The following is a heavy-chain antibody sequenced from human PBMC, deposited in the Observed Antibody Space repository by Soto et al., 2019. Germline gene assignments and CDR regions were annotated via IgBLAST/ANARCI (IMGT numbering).Heavy chain of an antibody. CDR1: GFTFSDYY. Sequence: PGGSLRLSCAASGFTFSDYYMSWIRQAPGKGLEWFSYISSSSSLIYYADSVKGRFTISRDNAKNSLYLQVNSLRAEDTAVYYCARGLERSVSFPPETFDVWGQGTMVTVSS. J-gene: IGHJ3*01. CDR3: ARGLERSVSFPPETFDV. V-gene: IGHV3-11*04. CDR2: ISSSSSLI. D-gene: IGHD1-1*01.